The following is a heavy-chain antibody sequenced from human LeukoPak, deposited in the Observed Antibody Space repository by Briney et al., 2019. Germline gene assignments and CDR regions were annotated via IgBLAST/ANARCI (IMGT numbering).Heavy chain of an antibody. CDR2: IIPIFGTA. CDR3: ASPAGGYCSGGSCYTGLDAFDI. CDR1: GYTFTGYY. Sequence: SVKVSCKASGYTFTGYYMHWVRQAPGQGLEWMGRIIPIFGTANYAQKFQGRVTITTDESTSTAYMELSSLRSEDTAVYYCASPAGGYCSGGSCYTGLDAFDIWGQGTKVTVSS. V-gene: IGHV1-69*05. J-gene: IGHJ3*02. D-gene: IGHD2-15*01.